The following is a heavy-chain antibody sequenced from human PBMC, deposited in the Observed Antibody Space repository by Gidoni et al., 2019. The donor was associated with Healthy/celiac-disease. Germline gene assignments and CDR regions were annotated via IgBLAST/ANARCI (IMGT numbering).Heavy chain of an antibody. V-gene: IGHV1-69*01. CDR3: ATSTPGTYCGGDCYQGAFDI. J-gene: IGHJ3*02. CDR2: IIPIFGTA. CDR1: GGTFSRYA. Sequence: QVQLVQSGAAVTTPGSSVQVSCKASGGTFSRYAISWVRQAPGQGLEWMGGIIPIFGTANYAQKFQGRVTITADESTSTAYMELSSLRSEDTAVYYCATSTPGTYCGGDCYQGAFDIWGQGTMVTVSS. D-gene: IGHD2-21*01.